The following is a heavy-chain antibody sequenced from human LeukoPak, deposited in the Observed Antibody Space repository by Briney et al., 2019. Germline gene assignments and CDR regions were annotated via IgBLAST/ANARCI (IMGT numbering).Heavy chain of an antibody. CDR3: ARGAAGGYCSSTNCGHAFDI. D-gene: IGHD2-2*01. V-gene: IGHV3-21*01. CDR1: GFTFSHYT. J-gene: IGHJ3*02. CDR2: MSNSSTYI. Sequence: GGSLRLSCAASGFTFSHYTMNWVRQAPGKGLEWVSSMSNSSTYIYYADSVKGLFTISRDNAKNSLYLQMNSLRAEETAVYYCARGAAGGYCSSTNCGHAFDIWGQGTMVTVSS.